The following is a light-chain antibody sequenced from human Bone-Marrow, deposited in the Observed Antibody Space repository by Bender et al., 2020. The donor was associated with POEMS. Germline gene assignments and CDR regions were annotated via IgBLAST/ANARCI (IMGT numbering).Light chain of an antibody. Sequence: QSALTQPASVSGSPGQSITISCTGTSSDVGSYNLVSWYQQHPGKAPKLMIYEVSKRPSGVSNRFSGSKSGNTASLTISGLQAEDEADYYCCSYASRTTCVFGAGSKVTVL. V-gene: IGLV2-23*02. CDR2: EVS. CDR1: SSDVGSYNL. CDR3: CSYASRTTCV. J-gene: IGLJ1*01.